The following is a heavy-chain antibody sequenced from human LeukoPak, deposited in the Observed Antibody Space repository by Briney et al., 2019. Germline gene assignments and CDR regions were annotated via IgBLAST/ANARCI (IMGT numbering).Heavy chain of an antibody. V-gene: IGHV4-4*09. D-gene: IGHD3-3*01. Sequence: EKMSLTCTVTAASSSSFYSSWIRHPLKKGLEWIGYIYTSGSTNYNPSLKRRVTISVDTSKNQFSLKLSSVTAADTAVYYCARQLADFWSGYSWFDPWGQGTLVTVSS. CDR1: AASSSSFY. CDR3: ARQLADFWSGYSWFDP. CDR2: IYTSGST. J-gene: IGHJ5*02.